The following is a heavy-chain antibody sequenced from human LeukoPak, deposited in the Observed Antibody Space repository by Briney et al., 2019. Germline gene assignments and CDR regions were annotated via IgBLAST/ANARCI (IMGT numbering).Heavy chain of an antibody. J-gene: IGHJ4*02. D-gene: IGHD5-12*01. CDR1: GFSFNNYA. Sequence: GGSLRLSCAASGFSFNNYAMSWVRQAPGKGLEWVSLIIASSGDTFYADSVKGRFTISRDNSKNTLYLQMNSLRAKDTALYYCAKGAYDYVEMGYFDYWGQGTLVTVSS. CDR2: IIASSGDT. CDR3: AKGAYDYVEMGYFDY. V-gene: IGHV3-23*01.